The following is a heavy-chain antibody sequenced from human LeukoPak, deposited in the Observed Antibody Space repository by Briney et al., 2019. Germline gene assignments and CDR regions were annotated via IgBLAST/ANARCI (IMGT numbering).Heavy chain of an antibody. J-gene: IGHJ4*02. CDR2: IKDDGSAK. CDR1: GFTFSSYA. D-gene: IGHD7-27*01. Sequence: HPGRSLRLSCAASGFTFSSYAMHWVRQPPGKGLEWVANIKDDGSAKRSLDSVRGRFTISRDNDKNSLYMQMNSLRVDDTAVYFCAARLGGTGAYFYWGQGTLVTVSS. V-gene: IGHV3-7*01. CDR3: AARLGGTGAYFY.